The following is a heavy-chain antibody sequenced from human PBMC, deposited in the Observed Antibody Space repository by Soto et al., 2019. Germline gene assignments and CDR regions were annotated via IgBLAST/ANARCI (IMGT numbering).Heavy chain of an antibody. V-gene: IGHV4-59*01. CDR1: GGSISSYY. CDR3: ARDSSGYWGGYFDY. CDR2: IYYSGST. J-gene: IGHJ4*02. Sequence: SETLSLTCTVSGGSISSYYWSWIRQPPGKGLEWIGYIYYSGSTDYNPSLKSRVTISVDTSKNQFSLKLSSVTAADTAVYYCARDSSGYWGGYFDYWGQGTLVTVSS. D-gene: IGHD3-22*01.